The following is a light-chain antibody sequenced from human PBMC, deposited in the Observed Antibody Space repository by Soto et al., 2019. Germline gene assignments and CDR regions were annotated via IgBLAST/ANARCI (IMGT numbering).Light chain of an antibody. J-gene: IGKJ4*01. Sequence: EIVLTQSPGTLSLSPGERATLSCRASQSVSSSSLAWYQQKPGQAPRLLIYGASSRATGIPDRFSGSGSGTDFTLTISRLEPEDFAVYYFQQYGSSPFTFGGGTKVEIK. CDR2: GAS. CDR3: QQYGSSPFT. CDR1: QSVSSSS. V-gene: IGKV3-20*01.